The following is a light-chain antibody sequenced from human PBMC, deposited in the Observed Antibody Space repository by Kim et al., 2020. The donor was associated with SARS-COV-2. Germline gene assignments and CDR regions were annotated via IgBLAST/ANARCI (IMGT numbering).Light chain of an antibody. J-gene: IGKJ1*01. Sequence: DIQMTQSPSSLSASVGDRVTITCRSSQTIGNNLHWYQQKFGKAPNLLIYGASNLQTGVPSRFSGSGSGTDFTLTISSLQPEDFAVYYCQQSYSDPRTFGQGTKVDIK. CDR3: QQSYSDPRT. CDR2: GAS. V-gene: IGKV1-39*01. CDR1: QTIGNN.